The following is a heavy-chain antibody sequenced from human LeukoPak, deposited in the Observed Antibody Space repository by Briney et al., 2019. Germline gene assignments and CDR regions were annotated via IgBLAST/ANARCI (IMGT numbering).Heavy chain of an antibody. D-gene: IGHD2-2*03. J-gene: IGHJ5*02. CDR1: GGSFSNYY. V-gene: IGHV4-59*08. CDR2: IYYSGSA. Sequence: PSETLSLTCTVSGGSFSNYYWSWIRQPPGKGLEWIGYIYYSGSANYNPSLKSRVTISIDTSKNQFSLKLSSVTAADTAVYYCARGPALDIVVVPGFDPWGQGTLVTVSS. CDR3: ARGPALDIVVVPGFDP.